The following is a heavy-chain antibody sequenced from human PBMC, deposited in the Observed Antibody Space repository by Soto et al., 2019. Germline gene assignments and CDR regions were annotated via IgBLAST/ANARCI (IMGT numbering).Heavy chain of an antibody. CDR2: IYPGDSDT. CDR1: GYSFTSYW. Sequence: GESLKISCKGSGYSFTSYWIGWVRQMPGKGLEWMGIIYPGDSDTRYSPSFQGQVTISADKSISTAYLQWSSLKASDAAMYYWARAQNPRFLEWLLDAFDIWGQGTMVTVSS. V-gene: IGHV5-51*01. CDR3: ARAQNPRFLEWLLDAFDI. D-gene: IGHD3-3*01. J-gene: IGHJ3*02.